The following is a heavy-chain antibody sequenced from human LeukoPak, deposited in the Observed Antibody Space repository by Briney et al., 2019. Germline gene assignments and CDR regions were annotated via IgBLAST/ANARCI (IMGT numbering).Heavy chain of an antibody. D-gene: IGHD6-6*01. V-gene: IGHV4-30-2*01. CDR2: IYHSGST. J-gene: IGHJ4*02. CDR1: GGSISSGGYS. Sequence: KASQTLSLTCAVSGGSISSGGYSWSWIRQPPGKGLEWIGYIYHSGSTYYNPSLKSRVTISVDTSKNQFSLKLSSVTAADTAVYYCARVRDSSPSADYWGQGTLVTVSS. CDR3: ARVRDSSPSADY.